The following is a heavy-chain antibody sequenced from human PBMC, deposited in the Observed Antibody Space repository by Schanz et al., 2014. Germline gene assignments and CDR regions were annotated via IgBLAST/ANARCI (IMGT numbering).Heavy chain of an antibody. V-gene: IGHV3-30*18. CDR1: GFSFSRYG. CDR2: ISSDETVT. CDR3: AKRCSSTSCSHGAFDI. D-gene: IGHD2-2*01. Sequence: QIQLVESGGGVVQPGTSLRLSCTISGFSFSRYGMHWVRQAPGKGLEWVAVISSDETVTYYVDSVKGRFTISRDNSKNTLYLQMSSLKTEDTAVYYCAKRCSSTSCSHGAFDIWGQGTMVTVSS. J-gene: IGHJ3*02.